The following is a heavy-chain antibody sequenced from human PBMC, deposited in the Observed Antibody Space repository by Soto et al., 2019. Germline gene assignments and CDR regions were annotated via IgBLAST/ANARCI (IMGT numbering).Heavy chain of an antibody. CDR2: IIPIFGTA. J-gene: IGHJ6*02. V-gene: IGHV1-69*13. CDR1: GGTFSSYA. CDR3: ARDESLDV. Sequence: GASVKVSCKASGGTFSSYAISWVRQAPGQGLEWMGGIIPIFGTANYAQKFQGRVTITAXXXXXXAXMXLXXXXSEDTAVYYCARDESLDVWGQGTTVTVSS. D-gene: IGHD3-10*01.